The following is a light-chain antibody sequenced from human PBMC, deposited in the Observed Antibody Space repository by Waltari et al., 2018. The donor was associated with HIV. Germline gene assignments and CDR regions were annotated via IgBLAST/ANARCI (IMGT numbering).Light chain of an antibody. V-gene: IGKV1-33*01. J-gene: IGKJ3*01. CDR2: DSS. CDR3: QHYSSLLIFT. Sequence: DIQMTQSPSSLSASLGESVNITCQASDDIGDSLHWYQQKPWKAPKLLIYDSSNLNTGVPSRFIGRGSGTAFTLTISNLQPDDFATYYCQHYSSLLIFTFGPGT. CDR1: DDIGDS.